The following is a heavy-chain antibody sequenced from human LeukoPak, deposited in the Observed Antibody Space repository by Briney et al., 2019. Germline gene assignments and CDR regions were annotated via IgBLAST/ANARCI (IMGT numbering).Heavy chain of an antibody. CDR3: ARDRYGSGNFFDY. CDR2: VFHSGST. D-gene: IGHD3-10*01. Sequence: SETLSLTCGVSGGSIDSTNYWSWVRQAPGKGLEWIGEVFHSGSTNYNPSLKSRVTISADKSKNQFSLKVTSVTAADTAVYYCARDRYGSGNFFDYWGRGTLVTVSS. V-gene: IGHV4-4*02. J-gene: IGHJ4*02. CDR1: GGSIDSTNY.